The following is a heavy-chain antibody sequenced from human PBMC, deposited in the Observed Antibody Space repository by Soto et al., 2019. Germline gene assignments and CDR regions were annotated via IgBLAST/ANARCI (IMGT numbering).Heavy chain of an antibody. CDR1: GFTFSSYA. J-gene: IGHJ6*02. D-gene: IGHD2-15*01. CDR3: AKSGLLGYCSGGSCSPFYYGMDV. V-gene: IGHV3-23*01. CDR2: ISGSGGST. Sequence: PGGSLRLSCAASGFTFSSYAMSWVRQAPGKGLEWVSAISGSGGSTYYADSVKGRFTISRDNSKNTLYLQMNSLRAEDTAVYYCAKSGLLGYCSGGSCSPFYYGMDVWGQGTTVTVSS.